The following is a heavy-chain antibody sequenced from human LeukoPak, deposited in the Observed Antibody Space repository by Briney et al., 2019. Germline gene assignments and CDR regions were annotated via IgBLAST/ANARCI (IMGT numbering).Heavy chain of an antibody. Sequence: PGGSLRLSCAAYGFTFSSYGMYWVRQAPGKGLEWVAFIRYDGRNKYYADSVKGRITISRDNSKNTLYVQMNSLRVEDTAVYYCARGGFVDIVAPITGEVDYHYYYMDVWGKGTTVTISS. CDR2: IRYDGRNK. CDR1: GFTFSSYG. CDR3: ARGGFVDIVAPITGEVDYHYYYMDV. V-gene: IGHV3-30*02. D-gene: IGHD5-12*01. J-gene: IGHJ6*03.